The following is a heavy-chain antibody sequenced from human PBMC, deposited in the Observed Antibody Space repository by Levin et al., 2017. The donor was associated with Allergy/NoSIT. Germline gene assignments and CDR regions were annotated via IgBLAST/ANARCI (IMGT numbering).Heavy chain of an antibody. J-gene: IGHJ6*02. CDR2: IFPGDSNT. CDR3: ARHYYYGSGTFYKDPYYYYCDLDV. V-gene: IGHV5-51*01. CDR1: GYSFATYW. Sequence: GGSLRLSCTASGYSFATYWIGWVRQMPGRGLEWMGIIFPGDSNTKYSPSFQGQVTISADKSTNTAYLQWSSLKASDPAIYYCARHYYYGSGTFYKDPYYYYCDLDVWGQGTTVTVSS. D-gene: IGHD3-10*01.